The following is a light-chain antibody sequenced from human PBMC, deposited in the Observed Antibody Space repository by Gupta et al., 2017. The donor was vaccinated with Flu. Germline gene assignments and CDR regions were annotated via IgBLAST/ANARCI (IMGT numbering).Light chain of an antibody. J-gene: IGLJ3*02. CDR2: GKN. CDR3: NSRDSSGNHLDWV. Sequence: SELTQDPAVSVALGQTVRITCQGDSLRSYYASWYQQKPGQAPVLVIYGKNNRPSGIPDRFSGSSSGNTASLTITGAQAEDEADYYCNSRDSSGNHLDWVFGGGTKLTVL. CDR1: SLRSYY. V-gene: IGLV3-19*01.